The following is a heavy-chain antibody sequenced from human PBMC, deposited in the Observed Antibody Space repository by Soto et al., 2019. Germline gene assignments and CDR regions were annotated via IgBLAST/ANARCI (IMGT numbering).Heavy chain of an antibody. CDR1: GGSFSGYY. Sequence: TLSLTCAVYGGSFSGYYWSWIRQPPGKGLEWIGEINHSGSTNYNPSLKSRVTISVDTSKNQFSLKLSSVTAADTAVYYCARIGYGSSGWYFGWFDPWGQGTLVTVSS. V-gene: IGHV4-34*01. D-gene: IGHD6-19*01. J-gene: IGHJ5*02. CDR3: ARIGYGSSGWYFGWFDP. CDR2: INHSGST.